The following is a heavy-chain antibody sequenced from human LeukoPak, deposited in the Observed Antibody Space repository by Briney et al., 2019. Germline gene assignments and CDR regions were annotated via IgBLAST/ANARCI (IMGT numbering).Heavy chain of an antibody. CDR3: AREYNSGYWMDY. Sequence: PSETLSLTCTVSGGSISSSSYYWGWIRQPPGKGLEWIGSIYYSGSTYYNPSLKSRVTISVDTSKNQFSLKLSSVTAADTAVYYCAREYNSGYWMDYWGQGTLVTVSS. D-gene: IGHD6-19*01. V-gene: IGHV4-39*02. CDR1: GGSISSSSYY. J-gene: IGHJ4*02. CDR2: IYYSGST.